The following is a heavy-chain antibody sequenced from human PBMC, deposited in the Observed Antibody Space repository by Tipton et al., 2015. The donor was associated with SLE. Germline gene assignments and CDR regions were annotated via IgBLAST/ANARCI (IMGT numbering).Heavy chain of an antibody. V-gene: IGHV4-59*08. J-gene: IGHJ4*02. CDR1: DDSISGYY. Sequence: TLSLTCTVSDDSISGYYWSWIRQPPGKGLEWIGYIGHSGSTNYNPSLNSRVTMSIDTSKNRSSRKLTSVTAADTAVYYCARQLGGGDPFAFDYWGQGTLVTVSP. D-gene: IGHD2-21*02. CDR3: ARQLGGGDPFAFDY. CDR2: IGHSGST.